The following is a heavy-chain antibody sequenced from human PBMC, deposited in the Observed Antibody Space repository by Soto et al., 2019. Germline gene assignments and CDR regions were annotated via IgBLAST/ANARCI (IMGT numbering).Heavy chain of an antibody. V-gene: IGHV3-33*07. CDR3: ARDQCGLRLPYYYYCMDV. CDR2: IWHDGSSY. D-gene: IGHD4-17*01. J-gene: IGHJ6*02. Sequence: QEQLVESGGRVVQPGTSLRLSCAASGFTFRSYGMSWVRQAPGKGPAWVAVIWHDGSSYYYLDSVKGRFTISRDNSKNTLYLEMNRLRDEDTAVYYCARDQCGLRLPYYYYCMDVWCQGTTVIGSS. CDR1: GFTFRSYG.